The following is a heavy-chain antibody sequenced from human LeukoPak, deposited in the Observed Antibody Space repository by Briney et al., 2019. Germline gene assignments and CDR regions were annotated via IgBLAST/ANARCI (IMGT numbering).Heavy chain of an antibody. CDR2: IYTVGNT. CDR1: GFTVSSNY. D-gene: IGHD5-18*01. V-gene: IGHV3-53*01. Sequence: GGSLRLSFAASGFTVSSNYMSWVRQAPGRGLEWVSVIYTVGNTYYAESVKGRFTISRDNSKNTLYLQMNSLRAEDTAVYYCARGYSYGYSDYWDPRTLVTVSS. CDR3: ARGYSYGYSDY. J-gene: IGHJ4*02.